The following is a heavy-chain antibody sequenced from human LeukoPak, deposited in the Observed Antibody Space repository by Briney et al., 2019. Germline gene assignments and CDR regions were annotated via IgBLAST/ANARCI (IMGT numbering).Heavy chain of an antibody. CDR3: ARAGAHSSSSLRY. D-gene: IGHD6-13*01. V-gene: IGHV4-59*01. CDR2: IDDSGNT. CDR1: GGSISNYY. Sequence: SETLSLTCTVSGGSISNYYWSWIRRPPGKGLEWIGYIDDSGNTNYNPSLRSQVTISVDRSKNQFSLKLSFVTAADTAVYYCARAGAHSSSSLRYWGQGTLVTVSS. J-gene: IGHJ4*02.